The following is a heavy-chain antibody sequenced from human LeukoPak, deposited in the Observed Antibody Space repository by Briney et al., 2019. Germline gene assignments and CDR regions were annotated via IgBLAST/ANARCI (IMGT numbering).Heavy chain of an antibody. CDR1: GGSISSGGYS. J-gene: IGHJ4*02. Sequence: SQTLSLTCAVSGGSISSGGYSWSWIRQPPGKGLEWIGYIYHSGSTYYNPSLKSRVTISVDRSRNQFSLKLSSVTAADTAVYYCARVTYSSGRGFDYWGQGTLVTVSS. CDR2: IYHSGST. D-gene: IGHD6-19*01. V-gene: IGHV4-30-2*01. CDR3: ARVTYSSGRGFDY.